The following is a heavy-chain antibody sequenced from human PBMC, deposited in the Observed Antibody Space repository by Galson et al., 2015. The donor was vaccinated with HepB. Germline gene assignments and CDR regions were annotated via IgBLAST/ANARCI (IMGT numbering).Heavy chain of an antibody. CDR1: GYTFTSDG. CDR2: IAALNGNT. Sequence: SVKVSCKASGYTFTSDGISWLRQAPGQGFEWMGWIAALNGNTIYSRRFKDRLTLTTDASTNTAYMELRSLRPDDGAIYYCARKVASIELWGQGTLVSVSS. V-gene: IGHV1-18*04. CDR3: ARKVASIEL. D-gene: IGHD3-10*01. J-gene: IGHJ1*01.